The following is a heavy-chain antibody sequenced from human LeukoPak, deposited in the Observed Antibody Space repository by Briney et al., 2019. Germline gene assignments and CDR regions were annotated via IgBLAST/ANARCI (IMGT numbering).Heavy chain of an antibody. J-gene: IGHJ6*03. CDR2: ISWDGGST. CDR1: GFTFDDYA. D-gene: IGHD1-26*01. V-gene: IGHV3-43D*03. Sequence: GGSLRLSCAASGFTFDDYAMHWVRQAPGKGLEWVSLISWDGGSTYYADSVKGRFTISRDNAKNSPYLQMNSLGPEDTAVYYCARDPYSGNYGNYYYYYMDVWGKGTTVTISS. CDR3: ARDPYSGNYGNYYYYYMDV.